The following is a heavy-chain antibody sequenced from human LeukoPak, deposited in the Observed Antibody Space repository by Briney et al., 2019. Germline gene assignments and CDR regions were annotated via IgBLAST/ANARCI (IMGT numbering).Heavy chain of an antibody. J-gene: IGHJ6*03. D-gene: IGHD3-22*01. CDR3: AKGGGSSGSINYYYYMYA. Sequence: GGSLRLSCAASGFTFDDYAMHWVRQAPGKGLEWVSGISWNSGSIGYADSVKGRFTISRDNATNSLYLQMNSLRAEDTALYYCAKGGGSSGSINYYYYMYAWGKGATVTVSS. V-gene: IGHV3-9*01. CDR1: GFTFDDYA. CDR2: ISWNSGSI.